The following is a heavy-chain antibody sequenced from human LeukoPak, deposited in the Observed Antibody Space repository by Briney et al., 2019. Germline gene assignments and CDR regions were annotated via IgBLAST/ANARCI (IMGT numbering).Heavy chain of an antibody. D-gene: IGHD2-15*01. CDR1: GFTFSNYG. Sequence: PGGSLRLSCAASGFTFSNYGMHWVRQAPGKGLEWVAFIRADGSSEYYVGCVKGRFTISRDNSKNTLYLQMNSLRPEDTAIYYCSKGDCSGNDCFGADFWGQGNMVTVSS. V-gene: IGHV3-30*02. CDR2: IRADGSSE. CDR3: SKGDCSGNDCFGADF. J-gene: IGHJ4*02.